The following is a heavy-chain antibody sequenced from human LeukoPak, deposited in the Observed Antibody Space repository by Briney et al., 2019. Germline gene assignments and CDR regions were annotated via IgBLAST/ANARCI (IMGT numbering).Heavy chain of an antibody. V-gene: IGHV4-59*01. D-gene: IGHD3-10*01. CDR3: ARDRGSYVPVPAYWYFDL. CDR2: IYYSGST. CDR1: AASITRYY. J-gene: IGHJ2*01. Sequence: SQSLSPTYTVSAASITRYYWSSVRQHPGKGLEWHGYIYYSGSTNYNPSLESRVTISVDTSKNQFSLKLSSVTAADTAVYYCARDRGSYVPVPAYWYFDLWGRGTLVTVSS.